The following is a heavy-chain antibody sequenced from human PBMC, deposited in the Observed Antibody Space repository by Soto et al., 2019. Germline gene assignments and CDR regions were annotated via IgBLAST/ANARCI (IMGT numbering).Heavy chain of an antibody. D-gene: IGHD2-2*02. CDR1: GDSISSGDYY. V-gene: IGHV4-30-4*01. J-gene: IGHJ4*02. CDR3: ARGRLPTIYPFFDY. CDR2: IYYSGST. Sequence: SETLSLTCTVSGDSISSGDYYWSWIRQTPGKGLEWIGYIYYSGSTYYNSSLKGRIAISVDTSKNQFSLKLNSVTAADTAVYYCARGRLPTIYPFFDYWGQGTLVTVSS.